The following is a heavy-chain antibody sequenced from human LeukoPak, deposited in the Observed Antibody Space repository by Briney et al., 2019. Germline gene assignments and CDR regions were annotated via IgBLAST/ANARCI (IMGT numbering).Heavy chain of an antibody. Sequence: PGGSLRLSCAASGFTFSSYAMMWLRQAPGHGLEWVSAISGAGGTTLYADSVKGRFTISRDNSKNTLYLQMSSLRAEDTAVYYCARGRSGYSSSWFYFDYWGQGTLVTVSS. CDR3: ARGRSGYSSSWFYFDY. D-gene: IGHD6-13*01. CDR2: ISGAGGTT. J-gene: IGHJ4*02. CDR1: GFTFSSYA. V-gene: IGHV3-23*01.